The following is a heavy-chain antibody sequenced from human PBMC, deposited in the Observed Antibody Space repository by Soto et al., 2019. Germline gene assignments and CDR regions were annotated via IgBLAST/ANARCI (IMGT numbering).Heavy chain of an antibody. D-gene: IGHD3-16*01. Sequence: SGPTLVNPTQTLTLTCALSGFSVSARGVGVGWIRQPPGKALEWLAIIYWNDDKLYRPSLQSRLTITKDTSKNQVVLTMTTMDPVDTATSYCAHSPWGAAPDYWGQGTPVTVSS. CDR2: IYWNDDK. V-gene: IGHV2-5*01. CDR1: GFSVSARGVG. CDR3: AHSPWGAAPDY. J-gene: IGHJ4*02.